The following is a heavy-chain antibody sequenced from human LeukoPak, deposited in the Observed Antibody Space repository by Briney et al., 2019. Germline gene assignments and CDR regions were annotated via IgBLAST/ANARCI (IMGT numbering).Heavy chain of an antibody. CDR1: GFTVSSNY. CDR3: ARDVGYCSGGSCEASLSP. J-gene: IGHJ5*02. D-gene: IGHD2-15*01. V-gene: IGHV3-66*01. Sequence: GGSLRLSCAASGFTVSSNYMSWVRQAPGKGLEWVSVIYSGGSTYYADSVKGRFTISRDNSKNTLYLQMNSLRAEDTAVYYCARDVGYCSGGSCEASLSPWGQGTLVTVSS. CDR2: IYSGGST.